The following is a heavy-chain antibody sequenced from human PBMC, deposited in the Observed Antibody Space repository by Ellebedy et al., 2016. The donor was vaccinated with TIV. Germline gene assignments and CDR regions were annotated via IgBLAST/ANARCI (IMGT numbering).Heavy chain of an antibody. D-gene: IGHD5-24*01. V-gene: IGHV3-23*01. CDR3: AKSRDGHYHGLF. Sequence: GESLKISCVVSGFTFSTYAMRWFRQAPGKGLEWVSALTTGGVTFYADSVKGRFTISRDNSKNTLYLQMNSLGAEDTAVYYCAKSRDGHYHGLFWGQGTLVTVSS. CDR2: LTTGGVT. CDR1: GFTFSTYA. J-gene: IGHJ4*02.